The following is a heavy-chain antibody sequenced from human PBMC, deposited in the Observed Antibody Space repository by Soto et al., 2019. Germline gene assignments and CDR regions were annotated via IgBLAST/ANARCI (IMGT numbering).Heavy chain of an antibody. CDR2: ISSSSSYI. CDR1: GFTFSNYS. CDR3: ARGVATIHDWYFDL. V-gene: IGHV3-21*01. D-gene: IGHD5-12*01. J-gene: IGHJ2*01. Sequence: EVQLVESGGGLVKPGGSLRLYCAASGFTFSNYSMNWVRQAPGKGLEWVSCISSSSSYIYYADSVKGRFTISRDNAKNSLYLPMTSLRAEDTAVYYCARGVATIHDWYFDLWGRGTLVTVSS.